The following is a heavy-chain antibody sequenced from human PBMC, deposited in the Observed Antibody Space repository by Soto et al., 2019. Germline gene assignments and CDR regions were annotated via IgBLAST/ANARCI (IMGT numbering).Heavy chain of an antibody. CDR1: GGSISSSSYY. D-gene: IGHD3-3*01. V-gene: IGHV4-39*01. J-gene: IGHJ4*02. CDR3: ARAHWDFWSGYYTGIEPQIFDY. CDR2: IYYSGST. Sequence: SETLSLTCTVSGGSISSSSYYWGWIRQPPGKGLEWIGSIYYSGSTYYNPSLKSRVTISVDTSKNQFSLKLSSVTAADTAVYYCARAHWDFWSGYYTGIEPQIFDYWGQGTLVTVSS.